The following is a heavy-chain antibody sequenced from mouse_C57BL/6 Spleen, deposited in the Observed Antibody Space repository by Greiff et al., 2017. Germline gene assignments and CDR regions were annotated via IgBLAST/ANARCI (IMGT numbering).Heavy chain of an antibody. D-gene: IGHD1-2*01. CDR1: GFTFSDYG. V-gene: IGHV5-17*01. CDR2: ISSGSSTI. CDR3: ARTATTAHYFDY. J-gene: IGHJ2*01. Sequence: EVQLVESGGGLVKPGGSLKLSCAASGFTFSDYGMHWVRQAPEKGLEWVAYISSGSSTIYYADTAKGRFTISRDNAKNTLFLQMTSLRSEDTAMYYCARTATTAHYFDYWGQGTTLTVSS.